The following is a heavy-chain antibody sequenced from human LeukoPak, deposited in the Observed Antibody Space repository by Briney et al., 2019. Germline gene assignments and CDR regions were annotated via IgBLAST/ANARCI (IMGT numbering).Heavy chain of an antibody. J-gene: IGHJ4*02. D-gene: IGHD5-24*01. CDR1: GFTFNNYW. Sequence: PGESLRLSCGASGFTFNNYWMSWVRQAPGKGLEWVANIKEDGSEKYYVDSVKGRFTISRDNAKSTLYLRMNNLGAEDTAVYSCAAAPNYYYFDYWGRGTLVTVSS. CDR3: AAAPNYYYFDY. V-gene: IGHV3-7*01. CDR2: IKEDGSEK.